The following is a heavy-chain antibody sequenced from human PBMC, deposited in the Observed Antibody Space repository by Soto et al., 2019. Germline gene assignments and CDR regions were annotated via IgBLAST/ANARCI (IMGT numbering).Heavy chain of an antibody. V-gene: IGHV3-30*04. Sequence: PGGSLRLSCAASGFTFRSYAMHWVRQAPGKGLEWVAVISYDEKKRYYADSVKGRFTISRDNSENTLYLQVNSLRAEDTAVYYCARGHRYGMDVWGQGTTVTVSS. J-gene: IGHJ6*02. CDR3: ARGHRYGMDV. CDR1: GFTFRSYA. CDR2: ISYDEKKR.